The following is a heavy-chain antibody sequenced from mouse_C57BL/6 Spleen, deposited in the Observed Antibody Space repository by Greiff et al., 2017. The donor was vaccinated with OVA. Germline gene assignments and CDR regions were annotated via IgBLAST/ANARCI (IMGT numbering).Heavy chain of an antibody. CDR1: GYAFSSYW. J-gene: IGHJ2*01. D-gene: IGHD1-1*01. CDR2: IYPGDGDT. CDR3: ARSRGNYYGSSSSFDY. Sequence: VQLQQSGAELVKPGASVKISCKASGYAFSSYWMNWVKQRPGKGLEWIGQIYPGDGDTNYNGKFKGKATLTADKSSSTAYMQLSSLTSEDSAVYFCARSRGNYYGSSSSFDYWGQGTTLTVSS. V-gene: IGHV1-80*01.